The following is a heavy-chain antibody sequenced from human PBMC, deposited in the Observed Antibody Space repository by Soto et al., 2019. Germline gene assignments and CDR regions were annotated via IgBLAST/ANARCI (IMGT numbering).Heavy chain of an antibody. CDR2: ISSSSSTI. J-gene: IGHJ6*03. CDR3: ARDRRQIVVVVSAHEVRMDV. D-gene: IGHD2-15*01. CDR1: GFTFSSYS. Sequence: GGSLRLSCAASGFTFSSYSMNWVRQAPGKGLEWVSYISSSSSTIYYADSVKGRFTISRDNAKNSLYLQMNSLRAEDTAVYYCARDRRQIVVVVSAHEVRMDVWGKGTTVTVSS. V-gene: IGHV3-48*01.